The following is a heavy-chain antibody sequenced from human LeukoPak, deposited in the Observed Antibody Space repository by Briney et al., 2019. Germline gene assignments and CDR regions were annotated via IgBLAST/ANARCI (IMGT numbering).Heavy chain of an antibody. V-gene: IGHV4-59*01. J-gene: IGHJ4*02. CDR2: IYYSGST. CDR3: TRHAGGYYDSSGYFDY. D-gene: IGHD3-22*01. Sequence: SETLSLTCTVSGGSISSYYWSWIRQPPGKGLEWIGYIYYSGSTNYNPSLKSRVTISVDTSKNQFSLKLSSVTAADTAVYYCTRHAGGYYDSSGYFDYWGQGTLVTVSS. CDR1: GGSISSYY.